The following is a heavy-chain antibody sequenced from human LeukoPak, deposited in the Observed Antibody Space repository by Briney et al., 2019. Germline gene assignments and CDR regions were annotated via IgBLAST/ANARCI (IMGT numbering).Heavy chain of an antibody. V-gene: IGHV1-46*01. D-gene: IGHD2-2*01. CDR3: ARAVRHCSSTRCYRFIDWFDP. J-gene: IGHJ5*02. CDR1: GYTFTSNY. CDR2: VNPSGGST. Sequence: ASVKVSCKASGYTFTSNYMHWLRQAPGQGLEWMGVVNPSGGSTSYAQKFQGRVTMTRDMSTSTVYMELSSLRSEDTAVYYCARAVRHCSSTRCYRFIDWFDPWGQGTLVTVSS.